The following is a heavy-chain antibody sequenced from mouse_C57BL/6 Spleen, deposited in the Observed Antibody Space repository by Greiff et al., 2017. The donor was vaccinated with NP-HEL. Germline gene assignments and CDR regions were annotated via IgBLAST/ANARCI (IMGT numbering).Heavy chain of an antibody. CDR1: GYTFTDYN. J-gene: IGHJ4*01. CDR2: INPNNGGT. Sequence: EVQVVESGPELVKPGASVKMSCKASGYTFTDYNMHWVKQSHGKSLEWIGYINPNNGGTSYNQKFKGKATLTVNKSSSTAYMELRSLTSEDSAVYYCARFFDGYYDYAMDYWGQGTSVTVSS. CDR3: ARFFDGYYDYAMDY. V-gene: IGHV1-22*01. D-gene: IGHD2-3*01.